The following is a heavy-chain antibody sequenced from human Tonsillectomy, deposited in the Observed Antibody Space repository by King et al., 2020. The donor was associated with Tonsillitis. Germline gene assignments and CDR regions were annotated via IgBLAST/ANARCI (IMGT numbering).Heavy chain of an antibody. D-gene: IGHD3-10*01. Sequence: VQLVESGGGLVQPGGSLRLSCSVSGFTFSSSSMNWVRQAPGKGLDWGSYIRGDSSTIYYADSVKGRFTIPRDNAKNSLYLQINSLRAEDTAVYFCARDEGVAVRGLIIHFDYWGQGTLVTVSS. CDR3: ARDEGVAVRGLIIHFDY. J-gene: IGHJ4*02. V-gene: IGHV3-48*01. CDR1: GFTFSSSS. CDR2: IRGDSSTI.